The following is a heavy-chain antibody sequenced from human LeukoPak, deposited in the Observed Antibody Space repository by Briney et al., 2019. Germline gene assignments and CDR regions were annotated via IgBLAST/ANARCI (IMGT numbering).Heavy chain of an antibody. CDR2: IYPGDSDT. CDR3: ARLTVTGAYYFDY. V-gene: IGHV5-51*01. D-gene: IGHD4-17*01. J-gene: IGHJ4*02. CDR1: GYSFTSYW. Sequence: GESLKISCKGSGYSFTSYWIGWVRQMPGKGLEWMGIIYPGDSDTRYSPSFQGQVTISADKSISTAYLQWSNLKASDTAMYYCARLTVTGAYYFDYWGQGTLVTVSS.